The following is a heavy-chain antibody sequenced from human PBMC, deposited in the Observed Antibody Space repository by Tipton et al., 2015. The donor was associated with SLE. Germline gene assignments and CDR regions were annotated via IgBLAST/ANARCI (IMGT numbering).Heavy chain of an antibody. D-gene: IGHD3-10*01. CDR2: IYCSGST. Sequence: TLSLTCTVSGGSISSHYWSWIRQPPGKGLEWIGYIYCSGSTNYNPSLKSRVTISVDTSKNQFSLKLSSVTAADTAVYYCARGPASGWFDPWGQGTLVTVSS. CDR1: GGSISSHY. V-gene: IGHV4-59*11. J-gene: IGHJ5*02. CDR3: ARGPASGWFDP.